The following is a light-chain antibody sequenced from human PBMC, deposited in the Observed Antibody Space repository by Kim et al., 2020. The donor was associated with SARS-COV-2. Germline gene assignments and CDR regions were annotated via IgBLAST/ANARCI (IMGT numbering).Light chain of an antibody. J-gene: IGLJ2*01. CDR3: QVWDSSSDHVV. V-gene: IGLV3-21*04. CDR1: NIGNKS. Sequence: AQGKTARITCGGNNIGNKSVPCYQQKPGQAPVLVIYYDSDRPSGIPERFSGSNSGNTATLTISRVEAGDEADYYCQVWDSSSDHVVFGGGTQLTVL. CDR2: YDS.